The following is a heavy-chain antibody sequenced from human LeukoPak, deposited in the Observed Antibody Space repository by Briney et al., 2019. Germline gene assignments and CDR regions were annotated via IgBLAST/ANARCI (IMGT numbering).Heavy chain of an antibody. CDR2: IKQDGSEK. V-gene: IGHV3-7*01. CDR3: ARQGSSSWDFHYYYYYMDV. CDR1: GFTFSNYG. D-gene: IGHD6-13*01. Sequence: GGSLRLSCAASGFTFSNYGMNWVRQAPGKGLEWVANIKQDGSEKYYVDSVKGRFTISRDNAKNSLYLQMNSLRAEDTAVYYCARQGSSSWDFHYYYYYMDVWGKGTTVTISS. J-gene: IGHJ6*03.